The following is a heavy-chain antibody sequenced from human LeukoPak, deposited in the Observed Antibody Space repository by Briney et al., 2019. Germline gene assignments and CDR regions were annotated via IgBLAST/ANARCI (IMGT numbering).Heavy chain of an antibody. J-gene: IGHJ4*02. D-gene: IGHD2-15*01. Sequence: GGSLRLSCAASGFTFSSYWMSWVRQAPGKGLEWVSIITGTGGRYYGDSVKGRFILSRDNSKNTVYMQMSSLRAEDTATYYCAKDYCRDGNCPFPFLDSWGQGTLVTVSS. V-gene: IGHV3-23*01. CDR1: GFTFSSYW. CDR3: AKDYCRDGNCPFPFLDS. CDR2: ITGTGGR.